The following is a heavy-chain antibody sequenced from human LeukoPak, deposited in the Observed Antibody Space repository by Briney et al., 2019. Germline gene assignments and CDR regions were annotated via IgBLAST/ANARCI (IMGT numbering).Heavy chain of an antibody. D-gene: IGHD4-17*01. J-gene: IGHJ4*02. V-gene: IGHV3-23*01. CDR2: ISGSGGST. CDR3: VKEGNGDYYLHY. CDR1: GFTLSIYS. Sequence: PGGSLRLSCAASGFTLSIYSMIWARQAPGKGLEWVSAISGSGGSTYYADAVKGRFTISRDNSKNTLYLQMNSLRAEDSAVYYCVKEGNGDYYLHYWGQGTLVTVSS.